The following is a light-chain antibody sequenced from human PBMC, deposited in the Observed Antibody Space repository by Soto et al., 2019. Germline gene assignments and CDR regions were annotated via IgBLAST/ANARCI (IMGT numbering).Light chain of an antibody. Sequence: NFMLTQPHSVSESPGKTVTISCTGSSGSIASNYVQWYQQRPGSAPTTVIYEDNKRPSGVPARFSGSVDTSSNSASLIISGLKTEDEADYYCQSHDTTNVVFGRGTKLTVL. J-gene: IGLJ3*02. CDR1: SGSIASNY. CDR2: EDN. CDR3: QSHDTTNVV. V-gene: IGLV6-57*02.